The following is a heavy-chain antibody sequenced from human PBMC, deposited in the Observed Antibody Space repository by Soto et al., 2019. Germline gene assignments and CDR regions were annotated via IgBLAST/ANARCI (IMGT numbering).Heavy chain of an antibody. CDR1: GGSVSSGSYY. CDR3: ARVTMVRGVLYGMDV. V-gene: IGHV4-61*01. J-gene: IGHJ6*02. CDR2: IYYSGST. D-gene: IGHD3-10*01. Sequence: QVQLQESGPGLVKPSETLSLTCTVSGGSVSSGSYYWSWIRQPPGKGLEWIGYIYYSGSTNYNPSLKSRVTISVDTYKNQFSLKLSSVTAADTAVYYCARVTMVRGVLYGMDVWGQGTTVTVSS.